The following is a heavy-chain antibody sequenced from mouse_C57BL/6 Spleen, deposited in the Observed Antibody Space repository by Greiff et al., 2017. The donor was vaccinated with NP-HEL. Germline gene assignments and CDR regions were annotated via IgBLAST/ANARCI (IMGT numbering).Heavy chain of an antibody. J-gene: IGHJ4*01. CDR2: ILPGSGST. V-gene: IGHV1-9*01. CDR3: VSHYDYDGDYAMDY. Sequence: QVQLQQSGAELMKPGASVKLSCKATGYTFTGYWIEWVKQRPGHGLEWIGEILPGSGSTNYIEKFKGKATFTADTSSNTAYMQLSSLTTEDSAIDYCVSHYDYDGDYAMDYWGQGTSVTVSS. D-gene: IGHD2-4*01. CDR1: GYTFTGYW.